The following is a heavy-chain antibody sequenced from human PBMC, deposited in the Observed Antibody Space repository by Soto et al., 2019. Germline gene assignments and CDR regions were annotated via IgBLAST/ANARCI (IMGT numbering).Heavy chain of an antibody. Sequence: QVELVQSGAEVRKPGASVKVSCKASRNSFIDYYIHWVRQAPGQGLEWMGWIKSNSGGTKYAQRFQGRVTMPRDTSISTIYMELSRLKSDDTAVYYCAREDYNWNDYYYYGMDVWGQGTTVIVSS. J-gene: IGHJ6*02. D-gene: IGHD1-1*01. V-gene: IGHV1-2*02. CDR2: IKSNSGGT. CDR1: RNSFIDYY. CDR3: AREDYNWNDYYYYGMDV.